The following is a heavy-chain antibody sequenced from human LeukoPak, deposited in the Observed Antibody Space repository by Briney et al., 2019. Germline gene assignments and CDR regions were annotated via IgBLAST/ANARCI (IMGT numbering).Heavy chain of an antibody. Sequence: GGSLRLSYAASGFIFSSYAMSWVRQAPGKGLEWVSGISASDNSTYYADSVKGRFTISRDNSKNTLYLQMNSLRADDTAVYYCANMVSEILTDWGQGTLVSVSS. V-gene: IGHV3-23*01. CDR3: ANMVSEILTD. CDR1: GFIFSSYA. J-gene: IGHJ4*02. CDR2: ISASDNST. D-gene: IGHD3-9*01.